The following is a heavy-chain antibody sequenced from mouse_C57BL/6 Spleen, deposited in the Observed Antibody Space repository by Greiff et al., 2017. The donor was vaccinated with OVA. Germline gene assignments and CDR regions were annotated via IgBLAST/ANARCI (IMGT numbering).Heavy chain of an antibody. CDR1: GYTFTDYN. D-gene: IGHD4-1*01. CDR2: INPNNGGT. V-gene: IGHV1-22*01. Sequence: VQLKESGPELVKPGASVKMSCKASGYTFTDYNMHWVKQSHGKSLEWIGYINPNNGGTSYNQKFKGKATLTVNKSSSTAYMELRSLTSEDSAVYYCASLELGRFAYWGQGTLVTVSA. J-gene: IGHJ3*01. CDR3: ASLELGRFAY.